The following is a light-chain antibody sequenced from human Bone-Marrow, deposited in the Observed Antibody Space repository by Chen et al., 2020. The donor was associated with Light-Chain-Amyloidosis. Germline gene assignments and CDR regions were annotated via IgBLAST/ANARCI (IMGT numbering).Light chain of an antibody. CDR1: QNINNN. J-gene: IGKJ4*01. Sequence: EIVMTQSPATLSVSPGESATLSCRASQNINNNFAWYQQKPGQAPRLLMHGASTRATGIPARFSGSGSGTEFTLNISSLQPEDFAVYYCQQRNNWPLTFGGGTKVEI. CDR3: QQRNNWPLT. CDR2: GAS. V-gene: IGKV3-15*01.